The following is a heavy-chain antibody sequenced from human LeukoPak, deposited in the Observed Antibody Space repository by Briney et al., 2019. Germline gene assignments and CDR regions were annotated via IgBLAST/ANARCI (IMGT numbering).Heavy chain of an antibody. CDR1: GGSFSGYY. Sequence: SETLSLTCAVYGGSFSGYYWSWIRQPPGKGLEWIGEINHSGSTNYNPSLKSRVTISVDTSKNQFSLKLSSVTAADTAVYYCARVGWVVVPAATYYYYYYYMDVWGKGTTVTVSS. D-gene: IGHD2-2*01. CDR2: INHSGST. CDR3: ARVGWVVVPAATYYYYYYYMDV. J-gene: IGHJ6*03. V-gene: IGHV4-34*01.